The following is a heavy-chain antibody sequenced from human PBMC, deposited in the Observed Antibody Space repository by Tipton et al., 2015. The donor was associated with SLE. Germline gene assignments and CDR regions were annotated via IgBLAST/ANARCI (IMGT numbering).Heavy chain of an antibody. CDR2: LSTSGRT. J-gene: IGHJ4*02. V-gene: IGHV4-61*02. Sequence: TLSLTCSVSGGSVSRGYYYWTWIRQPAGKGLEWIGRLSTSGRTNYIPSLKSRVTISGDTSKNQVFLSLNSVTAADTAVYYCARERLYSSSNWYHFDYWGQGALVTVSS. D-gene: IGHD6-13*01. CDR1: GGSVSRGYYY. CDR3: ARERLYSSSNWYHFDY.